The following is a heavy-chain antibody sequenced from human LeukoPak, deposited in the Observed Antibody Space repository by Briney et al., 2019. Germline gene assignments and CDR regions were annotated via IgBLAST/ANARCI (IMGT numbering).Heavy chain of an antibody. CDR1: GFTFSSYA. D-gene: IGHD3-16*01. CDR2: IHYDGSNN. CDR3: AREGVSWT. J-gene: IGHJ5*02. Sequence: GGSLRLSCAASGFTFSSYAMHWVRQAPGKGLEWVAFIHYDGSNNYYADSVKGRFTISRDNSKNTLYLQMNSLRAEDTAVYYCAREGVSWTWGQGTLVTVSS. V-gene: IGHV3-30*02.